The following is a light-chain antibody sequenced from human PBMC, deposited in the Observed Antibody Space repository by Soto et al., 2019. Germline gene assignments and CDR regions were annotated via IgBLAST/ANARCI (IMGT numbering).Light chain of an antibody. CDR2: EVN. J-gene: IGLJ1*01. CDR3: SSYTSSSTRV. CDR1: SSDVGGYNY. V-gene: IGLV2-8*01. Sequence: QSVLTQPPSASGSPGQSVAISCTGTSSDVGGYNYVSWYQQHPGKAPKLMIYEVNKRPSGVPDRFSGSKSGNTASLTVSGLQAEDEADYYCSSYTSSSTRVFGTGTQLPVL.